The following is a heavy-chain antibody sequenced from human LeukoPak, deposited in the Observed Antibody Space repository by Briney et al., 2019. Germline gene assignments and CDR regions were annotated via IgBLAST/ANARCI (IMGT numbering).Heavy chain of an antibody. J-gene: IGHJ4*02. CDR2: IKQDGSEK. D-gene: IGHD2-2*01. CDR1: GFTFRGFW. Sequence: GGSLRLSCAASGFTFRGFWMSWVRQAPGKGLEWVASIKQDGSEKYYVDSVKGRFTTSRDNAKNSLYLQMNSLRAEDTAVYYCARDRGEYCSSTSCYYFDYWGQGTLVTVSS. V-gene: IGHV3-7*01. CDR3: ARDRGEYCSSTSCYYFDY.